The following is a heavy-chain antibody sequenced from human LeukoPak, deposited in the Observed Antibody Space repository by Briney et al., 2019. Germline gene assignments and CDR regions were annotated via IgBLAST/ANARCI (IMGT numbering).Heavy chain of an antibody. D-gene: IGHD6-6*01. V-gene: IGHV4-34*01. Sequence: SETLSLTCAVYGVSFSGYYWSWIRQPPGKGLEWIGEINHSGSTNYNPSLKSRVTISVDTSKNQFSLKLSSVTAADTAVYYCARGSIAARPLTYYYYGMDVWGQGTTVTVSS. J-gene: IGHJ6*02. CDR2: INHSGST. CDR3: ARGSIAARPLTYYYYGMDV. CDR1: GVSFSGYY.